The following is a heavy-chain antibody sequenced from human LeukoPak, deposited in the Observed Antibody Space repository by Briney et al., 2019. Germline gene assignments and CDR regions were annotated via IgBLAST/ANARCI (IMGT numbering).Heavy chain of an antibody. Sequence: SVKVSCKASGGTYSSYAISWVRQAPGQGLEWMGGIIPIFGTANYAQKFQGRVTITADKSTSTAYMELSSLRSEDTAVYYCAKDDAWLQYGDWGRGTLVTVSS. D-gene: IGHD5-24*01. CDR2: IIPIFGTA. J-gene: IGHJ4*02. CDR3: AKDDAWLQYGD. CDR1: GGTYSSYA. V-gene: IGHV1-69*06.